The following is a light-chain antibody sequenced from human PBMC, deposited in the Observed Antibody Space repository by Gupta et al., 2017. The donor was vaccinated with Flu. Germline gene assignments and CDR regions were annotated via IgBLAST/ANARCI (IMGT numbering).Light chain of an antibody. Sequence: QSALTQPASVSGSPGQSITISCTATSSDVGDFDYVSWYQQHPGKAPELMIYDVTYRPSGVSNRFSASKSDNTASLTISGLQPEDEDDYFCSSYTGSTTIFGGGTKLTVL. J-gene: IGLJ2*01. CDR1: SSDVGDFDY. CDR2: DVT. V-gene: IGLV2-14*03. CDR3: SSYTGSTTI.